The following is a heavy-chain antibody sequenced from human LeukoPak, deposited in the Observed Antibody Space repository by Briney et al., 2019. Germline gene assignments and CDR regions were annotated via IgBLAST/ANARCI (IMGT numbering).Heavy chain of an antibody. CDR3: ARGQYFDSIGHLDPDY. CDR2: LSSKAHGGTS. J-gene: IGHJ4*02. V-gene: IGHV3-49*04. D-gene: IGHD3-9*01. CDR1: GFTLGDYA. Sequence: GGSLRLSCTASGFTLGDYAINWVRQAPGKVLEWVGFLSSKAHGGTSAYAASVKGRFTVSRDDSGGIAYLQMNGLETGDTAVYYCARGQYFDSIGHLDPDYWGQGSLVTVSS.